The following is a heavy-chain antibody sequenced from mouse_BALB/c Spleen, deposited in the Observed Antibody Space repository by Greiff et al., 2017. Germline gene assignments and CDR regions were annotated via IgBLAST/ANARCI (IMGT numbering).Heavy chain of an antibody. CDR2: INPSNGGT. D-gene: IGHD1-1*01. Sequence: VQLQQSGAELVKPGASVKLSCKASGYTFTSYYMYWVKQRPGQGLEWIGEINPSNGGTNFNEKFKSKATLTVDKSSSTAYMQLSSLTSEDSAVYYCTRRGYGSSHLYWYFDVWGAGTTVTVSS. J-gene: IGHJ1*01. V-gene: IGHV1S81*02. CDR1: GYTFTSYY. CDR3: TRRGYGSSHLYWYFDV.